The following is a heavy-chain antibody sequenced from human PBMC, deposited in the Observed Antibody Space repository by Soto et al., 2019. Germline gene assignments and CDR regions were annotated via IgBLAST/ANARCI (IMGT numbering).Heavy chain of an antibody. CDR3: VRDPSSGYRSFDY. J-gene: IGHJ4*02. CDR1: GGTFSSYA. D-gene: IGHD3-22*01. V-gene: IGHV1-69*13. CDR2: IIPIFGTA. Sequence: GASVKVSCKASGGTFSSYAISWVRQAPGQGLEWMGEIIPIFGTANYAQKFQGRVTITADESTSTAYMELSSLRSEDTAVYYCVRDPSSGYRSFDYWGQGTLVTVSS.